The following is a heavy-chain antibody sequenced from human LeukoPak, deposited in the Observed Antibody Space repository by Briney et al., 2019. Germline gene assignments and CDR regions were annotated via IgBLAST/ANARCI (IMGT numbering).Heavy chain of an antibody. CDR2: IYYSGRT. CDR1: GGSLSGYY. D-gene: IGHD5-24*01. Sequence: SETLSLTCTVSGGSLSGYYWSWLRQPPGKGLEWIGYIYYSGRTNYNPSLKSRVTISVDTSKNQLSLKLSSVTAADTAVYYCARGGRDGYTLYPFDYWGQGTLVTVSS. CDR3: ARGGRDGYTLYPFDY. V-gene: IGHV4-59*08. J-gene: IGHJ4*02.